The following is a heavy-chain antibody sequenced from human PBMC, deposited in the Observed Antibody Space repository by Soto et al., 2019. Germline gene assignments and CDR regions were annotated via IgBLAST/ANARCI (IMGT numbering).Heavy chain of an antibody. J-gene: IGHJ4*02. CDR1: GGTFSSYA. V-gene: IGHV1-69*01. CDR3: ARDLGRTVAATMGY. Sequence: QVQLVQSGAEVKKPGSSVKVSCKASGGTFSSYAISWVRQAPGQGLEWMGGIIPIFGTANYAQKFQGRVTITADESTSTADMELSSLRSEDTAVYYCARDLGRTVAATMGYWGQGTLVTVSS. CDR2: IIPIFGTA. D-gene: IGHD6-19*01.